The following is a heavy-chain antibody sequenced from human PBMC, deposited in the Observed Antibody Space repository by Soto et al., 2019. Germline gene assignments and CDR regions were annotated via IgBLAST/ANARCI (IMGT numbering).Heavy chain of an antibody. V-gene: IGHV6-1*01. CDR3: ARGDGYNANNFDY. CDR2: TYYRSTWYN. J-gene: IGHJ4*02. D-gene: IGHD5-12*01. Sequence: SQTLSLTCAISGDSVSSKSAAWTWIRQSPSRGLEWLGRTYYRSTWYNDYALSVKSRITINPDTSKNQFSLQLNSVTPEDTAVYFCARGDGYNANNFDYWGQGTLVTVSS. CDR1: GDSVSSKSAA.